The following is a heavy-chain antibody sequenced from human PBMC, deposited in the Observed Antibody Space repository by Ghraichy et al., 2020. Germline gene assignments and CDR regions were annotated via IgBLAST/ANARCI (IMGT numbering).Heavy chain of an antibody. CDR2: ISGSGDST. V-gene: IGHV3-23*01. D-gene: IGHD2-2*03. Sequence: GESLNISCAASGLTFSSHAMSWVRQAPGKGLEWVSAISGSGDSTYYADSVKGRFTISRDNSKNTLYLQMNNLRAEDTAVYYCAKAILGLNTYLDYWGQGTLVTVSS. CDR1: GLTFSSHA. CDR3: AKAILGLNTYLDY. J-gene: IGHJ4*02.